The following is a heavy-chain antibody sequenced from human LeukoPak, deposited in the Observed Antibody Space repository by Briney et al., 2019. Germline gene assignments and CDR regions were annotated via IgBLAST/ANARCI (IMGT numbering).Heavy chain of an antibody. CDR1: GYTFTIYD. CDR2: MNPNSGNT. CDR3: ARGLRREQQLLRAFDY. Sequence: ASVKVSCKASGYTFTIYDIHWVRQASGQGLEWMGWMNPNSGNTGSAQKFQGRVTMTSNTSISTAYMELSSLRSEDTAVYYCARGLRREQQLLRAFDYWGQGTPVTVSS. D-gene: IGHD6-13*01. V-gene: IGHV1-8*01. J-gene: IGHJ4*02.